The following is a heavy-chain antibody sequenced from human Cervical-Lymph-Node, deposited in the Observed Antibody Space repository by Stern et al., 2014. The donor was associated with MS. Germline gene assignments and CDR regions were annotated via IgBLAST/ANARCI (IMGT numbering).Heavy chain of an antibody. CDR2: INPSGGST. Sequence: VQLVESGAEVKKPGASVKVSCNASGYTFTSYYMHWVRQAPGQGLEWMGIINPSGGSTSYAQKFQGRVTMTRDTSTSTVYMELSSLRSEDTAVYYCARAYSGYGKFDYWGQGTLVTVSS. V-gene: IGHV1-46*01. D-gene: IGHD5-12*01. J-gene: IGHJ4*02. CDR1: GYTFTSYY. CDR3: ARAYSGYGKFDY.